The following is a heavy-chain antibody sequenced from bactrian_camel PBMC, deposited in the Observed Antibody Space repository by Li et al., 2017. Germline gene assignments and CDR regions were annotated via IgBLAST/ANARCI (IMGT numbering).Heavy chain of an antibody. D-gene: IGHD1*01. J-gene: IGHJ4*01. CDR1: GITEGTNC. CDR2: IYRPGGNT. CDR3: AAKRSQTSLYCNTGRMVGSYAY. Sequence: VQLVESGGGSVQAGGSLRLSCEVSGITEGTNCIGWFRQAPGKEREWIASIYRPGGNTFADDSVKGRFTISQDNAKNVMSLQMNDLKPEDTAMYYCAAKRSQTSLYCNTGRMVGSYAYWGQGTQVTVS. V-gene: IGHV3S40*01.